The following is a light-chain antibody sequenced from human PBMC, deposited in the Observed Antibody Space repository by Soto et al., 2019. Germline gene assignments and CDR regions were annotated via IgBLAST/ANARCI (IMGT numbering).Light chain of an antibody. J-gene: IGKJ2*01. CDR2: DAS. CDR3: QQFNAYPYT. V-gene: IGKV1-5*01. CDR1: QSISSW. Sequence: DIQMTQSPSTLSASVGDRVTITCRASQSISSWLAWYQQKPGKAPKLLIYDASTLEGGVPSRFSGSGSGTEFTLTISSLQPDDVATYYCQQFNAYPYTFGQGTELEIK.